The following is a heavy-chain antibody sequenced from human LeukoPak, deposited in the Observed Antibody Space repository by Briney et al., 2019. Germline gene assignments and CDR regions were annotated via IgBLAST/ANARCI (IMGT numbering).Heavy chain of an antibody. CDR1: GYSISSDYY. CDR3: ARGHRAAAGLLGDAFDM. Sequence: PSETLSLTCTVSGYSISSDYYWGWIRQPPGKGLEWTGSFYHSGSTYSNPSLKSRVTISVDTSKNQFSLMLSSVTAATAAVYYSARGHRAAAGLLGDAFDMWGQGTRVSVSS. CDR2: FYHSGST. D-gene: IGHD6-13*01. V-gene: IGHV4-38-2*02. J-gene: IGHJ3*02.